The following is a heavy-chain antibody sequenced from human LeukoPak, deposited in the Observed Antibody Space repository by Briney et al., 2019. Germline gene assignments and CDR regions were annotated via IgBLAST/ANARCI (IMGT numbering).Heavy chain of an antibody. CDR1: GYTFTSYG. J-gene: IGHJ4*02. Sequence: ASVKVPCKASGYTFTSYGISWVRQAPGQGLEWMGWISAYNGNTNYAQKLQGRVTMTTDTSTSTAYMELRSLRSDDTAVYYCARDKRRSCSSISCSWEDYWGQGTLVTVSS. CDR2: ISAYNGNT. D-gene: IGHD2-2*01. CDR3: ARDKRRSCSSISCSWEDY. V-gene: IGHV1-18*01.